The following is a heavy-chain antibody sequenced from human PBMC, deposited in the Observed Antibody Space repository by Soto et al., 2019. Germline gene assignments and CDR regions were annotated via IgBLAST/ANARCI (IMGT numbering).Heavy chain of an antibody. CDR2: IYPGDSDT. V-gene: IGHV5-51*01. CDR1: GYNFTNYW. Sequence: EVQLVQSGAEVKKPGESLKISCKGSGYNFTNYWIGWVRQMPGKGLESMGIIYPGDSDTRYSPSFQGQVTISADKSISTASLQWSSLKASDTAMYYCAGGGVRGVVTRTRDYYGLDVWGQGATVTVSS. J-gene: IGHJ6*01. D-gene: IGHD3-10*01. CDR3: AGGGVRGVVTRTRDYYGLDV.